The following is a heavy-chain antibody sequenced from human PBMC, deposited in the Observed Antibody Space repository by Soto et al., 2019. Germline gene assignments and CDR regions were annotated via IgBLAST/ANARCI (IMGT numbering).Heavy chain of an antibody. CDR1: GFTFSDYD. CDR3: AKNPGYYYDSTGYHFDY. Sequence: PGGSLRLSCAASGFTFSDYDMNWIRQAPGKGLEWVSAISGSGGSTYYADSVKGRFTISRDNSKNTLYLQMNSLRAEDTAVYYCAKNPGYYYDSTGYHFDYWGQGTLVTVSS. V-gene: IGHV3-23*01. J-gene: IGHJ4*02. CDR2: ISGSGGST. D-gene: IGHD3-22*01.